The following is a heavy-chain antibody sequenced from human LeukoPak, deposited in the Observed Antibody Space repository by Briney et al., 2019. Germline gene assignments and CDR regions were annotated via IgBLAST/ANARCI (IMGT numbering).Heavy chain of an antibody. CDR3: TTDLSRDSYGSVQTFDY. CDR1: GFTFSNAW. V-gene: IGHV3-15*01. J-gene: IGHJ4*02. D-gene: IGHD5-18*01. CDR2: IKSKTDGGTT. Sequence: GGSLRLSCAASGFTFSNAWMSWVRQAPGKGLEWVGRIKSKTDGGTTDYAAPVKGRFTISRDDSKNTLYLQMNSLKTEDTAVYYCTTDLSRDSYGSVQTFDYWGQGTLVTVSS.